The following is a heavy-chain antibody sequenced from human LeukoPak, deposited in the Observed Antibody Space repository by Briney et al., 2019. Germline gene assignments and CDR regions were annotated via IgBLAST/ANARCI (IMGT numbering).Heavy chain of an antibody. D-gene: IGHD1-26*01. CDR2: IYSGGST. J-gene: IGHJ4*02. CDR1: GGSISSYY. V-gene: IGHV4-4*07. Sequence: SETLSLTCTVSGGSISSYYWSWIRQPAGKGLEWIGRIYSGGSTNYNPSLKSRVTMSVDSSNNQFSLKLSSVTAADTAVFYCARENTGSYREFDYWGQGTLGTVSS. CDR3: ARENTGSYREFDY.